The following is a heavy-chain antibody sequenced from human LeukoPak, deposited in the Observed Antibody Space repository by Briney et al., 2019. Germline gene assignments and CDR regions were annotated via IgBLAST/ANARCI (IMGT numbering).Heavy chain of an antibody. CDR1: GYSFTSHY. CDR3: ARGWDGYNSQSFDY. V-gene: IGHV1-46*01. J-gene: IGHJ4*02. Sequence: ASVKVSCKASGYSFTSHYMHWVRQAPGQGLEWMGLINPSGSSTLYAQKFQGRVTMTRDMSTTTDYMELSSLRSEDTAVYYCARGWDGYNSQSFDYWGQGTLVTVSS. CDR2: INPSGSST. D-gene: IGHD5-24*01.